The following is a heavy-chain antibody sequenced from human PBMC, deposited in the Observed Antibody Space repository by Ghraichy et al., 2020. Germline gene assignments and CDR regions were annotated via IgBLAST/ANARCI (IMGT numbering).Heavy chain of an antibody. CDR1: GFTFSGYW. J-gene: IGHJ4*02. D-gene: IGHD2-15*01. V-gene: IGHV3-74*01. CDR3: AREYCSGGRCFFGTGGSHFDY. CDR2: IRSDGSST. Sequence: GESLNISCAASGFTFSGYWMHWVRQAPGRGLVWVSRIRSDGSSTIYADSLKGRFTISRDNAKSTLYLQMNSLRAEDTAVYYCAREYCSGGRCFFGTGGSHFDYWVQGTLVTVSS.